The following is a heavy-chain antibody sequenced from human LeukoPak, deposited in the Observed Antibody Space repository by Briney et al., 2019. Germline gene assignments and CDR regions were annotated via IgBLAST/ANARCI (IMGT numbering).Heavy chain of an antibody. V-gene: IGHV3-53*01. CDR2: IYSGGST. D-gene: IGHD1-26*01. Sequence: GGSLRLSCAASGFTVSSNYMSWVRQAPGKGLEWVSVIYSGGSTYYADSVKGRFTISRDNSKNTLYLQMNSLRAEDTAVYYCAKVKWELLYDYWGQGTLVTVSS. CDR1: GFTVSSNY. J-gene: IGHJ4*02. CDR3: AKVKWELLYDY.